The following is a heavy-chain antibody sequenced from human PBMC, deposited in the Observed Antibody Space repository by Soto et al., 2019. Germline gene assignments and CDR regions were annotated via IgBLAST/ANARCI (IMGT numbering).Heavy chain of an antibody. CDR3: AKDEGQITMVRGVLGYFDS. CDR2: ISGSGGGT. D-gene: IGHD3-10*01. CDR1: GFTFKTYA. Sequence: HPGGSLRLSCAPSGFTFKTYAMGWVRQAPGKGLEWVSSISGSGGGTYYADSVKGRFTISRDNSRNILYLQMNSLRDEDTAVYYCAKDEGQITMVRGVLGYFDSWGQGTQVTVSS. V-gene: IGHV3-23*01. J-gene: IGHJ4*02.